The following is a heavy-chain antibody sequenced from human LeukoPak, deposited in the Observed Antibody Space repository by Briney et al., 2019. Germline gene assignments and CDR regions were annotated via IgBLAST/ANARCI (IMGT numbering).Heavy chain of an antibody. V-gene: IGHV4-4*07. CDR2: IYTSGST. Sequence: PSETLSLTCTVSGGSISSYYWSWIRQPAGKGLEWIGRIYTSGSTNYNPSLKSRVTMSVDTSKNQFSLKLSSVTAAGTAVYYCASYRYDSSGYYHDYWSQGTLVTVSS. D-gene: IGHD3-22*01. J-gene: IGHJ4*02. CDR3: ASYRYDSSGYYHDY. CDR1: GGSISSYY.